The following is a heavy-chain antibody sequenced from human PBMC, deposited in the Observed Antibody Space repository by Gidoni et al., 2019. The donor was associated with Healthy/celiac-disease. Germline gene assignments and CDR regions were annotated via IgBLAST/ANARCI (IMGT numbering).Heavy chain of an antibody. Sequence: QLQLQASGPGLVKPSETLSLTCTVSGGSIRSSRYSWGWIRPPPGKGLEWIGSSYYSGSNNYNPSRKSRVTISVDTSKNQFSLKLSSVTAADTAGYYCAGLPVDSSSWPPRGRYFDYWGQGTLVTVSS. CDR3: AGLPVDSSSWPPRGRYFDY. CDR1: GGSIRSSRYS. V-gene: IGHV4-39*07. CDR2: SYYSGSN. J-gene: IGHJ4*02. D-gene: IGHD6-13*01.